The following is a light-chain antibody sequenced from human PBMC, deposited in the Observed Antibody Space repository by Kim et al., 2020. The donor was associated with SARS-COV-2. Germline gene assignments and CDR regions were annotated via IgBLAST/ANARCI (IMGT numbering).Light chain of an antibody. V-gene: IGKV1-5*03. CDR1: QSISRE. CDR2: QAS. J-gene: IGKJ4*01. Sequence: ASLGDRVTITCRASQSISRELAWYQQKPGKAPKFLIYQASSLESGVPSRFSGSGSGTEFTLTISSLQPDDSATYYSHQYDSYPLTFGGGTKVDIK. CDR3: HQYDSYPLT.